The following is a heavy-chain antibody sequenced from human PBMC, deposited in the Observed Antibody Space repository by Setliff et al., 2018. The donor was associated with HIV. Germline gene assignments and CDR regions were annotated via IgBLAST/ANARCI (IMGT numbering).Heavy chain of an antibody. CDR1: GGSISSYY. Sequence: SETLSLTCTVSGGSISSYYWGWIRQPPGKGLEWIGSIYYSGSTYYNPSLKSRVTISVDTSKNQFSLKLSSVTAADTAVYYCAVARGWPPDYWGQGTLVTVSS. V-gene: IGHV4-39*01. D-gene: IGHD6-19*01. CDR3: AVARGWPPDY. CDR2: IYYSGST. J-gene: IGHJ4*02.